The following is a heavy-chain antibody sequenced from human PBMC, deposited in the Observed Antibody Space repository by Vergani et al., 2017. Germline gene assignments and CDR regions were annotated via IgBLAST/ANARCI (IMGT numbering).Heavy chain of an antibody. CDR3: ARDPPQYCSGGSCYLDY. D-gene: IGHD2-15*01. Sequence: EVQLVESGGGLVQPGGSLRLSCAASGFTFSSYEMNWVRQAPGKGLEWVSYISGSGSTIYYAHSVKGRFTSSRDTAKNSLYLQMNSLRDEDTAVYYCARDPPQYCSGGSCYLDYLGQGTLVTVSS. J-gene: IGHJ4*02. CDR1: GFTFSSYE. CDR2: ISGSGSTI. V-gene: IGHV3-48*03.